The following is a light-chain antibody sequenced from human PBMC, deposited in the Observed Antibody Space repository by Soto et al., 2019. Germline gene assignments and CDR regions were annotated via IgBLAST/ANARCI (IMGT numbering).Light chain of an antibody. CDR1: QSVGSN. J-gene: IGKJ1*01. V-gene: IGKV3-15*01. Sequence: EIVMTQSPATLSVSPGEGATLSCRASQSVGSNLVWYQQKPGQAPRLLIYGASTRATGVAARFSGSGSGTEFTLTISSLQSEDFAVYYCQQYNNWPRTFGQGTKVEIK. CDR2: GAS. CDR3: QQYNNWPRT.